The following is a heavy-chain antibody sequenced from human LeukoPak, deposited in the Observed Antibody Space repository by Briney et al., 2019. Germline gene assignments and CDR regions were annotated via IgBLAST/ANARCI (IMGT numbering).Heavy chain of an antibody. CDR2: IIPIFGTA. D-gene: IGHD1-26*01. J-gene: IGHJ6*02. CDR3: ARVQWSVGATTGYYYYYGMDV. Sequence: SVKVSCKASGGTFSSYAISWVRQAPGQGLEWMGGIIPIFGTANYAQKFQGRVTITADEPTSTAYMELSSLRSEDTAVYYCARVQWSVGATTGYYYYYGMDVWGQGTTVTVSS. V-gene: IGHV1-69*01. CDR1: GGTFSSYA.